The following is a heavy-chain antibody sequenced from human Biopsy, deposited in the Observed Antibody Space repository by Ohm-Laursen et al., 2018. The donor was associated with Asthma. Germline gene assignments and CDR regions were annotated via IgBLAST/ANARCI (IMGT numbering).Heavy chain of an antibody. Sequence: SLRLSCTAPGFTFSSYWMHWVRQAPGKGLVWVSRINTDGRTTSYADSVKGRFTISRDNAKLYLQMNSLRDEDTAVYYCTRGGLEPFDYWGQGTLVTVSS. CDR1: GFTFSSYW. D-gene: IGHD1-1*01. J-gene: IGHJ4*02. V-gene: IGHV3-74*01. CDR2: INTDGRTT. CDR3: TRGGLEPFDY.